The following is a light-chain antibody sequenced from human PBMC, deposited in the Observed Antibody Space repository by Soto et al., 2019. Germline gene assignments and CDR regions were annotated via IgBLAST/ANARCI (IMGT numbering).Light chain of an antibody. CDR2: SNN. V-gene: IGLV1-44*01. CDR3: AAWDDSLHGWV. Sequence: QSVLTQPPSASGTPGQRVTISCYGSSSNIGSKTVTWYQHLPGTAPKLLIFSNNVRPSGVPDRFSGSKSGTSASLAITGLRSEDEADYYCAAWDDSLHGWVFGGGTKLTVL. J-gene: IGLJ3*02. CDR1: SSNIGSKT.